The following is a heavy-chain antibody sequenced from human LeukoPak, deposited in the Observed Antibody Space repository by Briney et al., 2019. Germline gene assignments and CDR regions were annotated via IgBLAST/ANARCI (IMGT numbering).Heavy chain of an antibody. J-gene: IGHJ5*02. D-gene: IGHD3-22*01. V-gene: IGHV4-34*01. CDR1: GGPLSGFY. CDR2: INHSENT. Sequence: SETLSLTCGVYGGPLSGFYGRWIRQPPAKGLEWIGEINHSENTNYNPSLKGRVTMSMHPSQKHPSLRVPSVRAADTAVYSCARASSYDSVTRYDPAWFGPWGQGTLVTVSS. CDR3: ARASSYDSVTRYDPAWFGP.